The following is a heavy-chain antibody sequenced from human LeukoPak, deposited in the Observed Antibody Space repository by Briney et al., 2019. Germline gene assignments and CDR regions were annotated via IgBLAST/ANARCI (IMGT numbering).Heavy chain of an antibody. CDR2: ISNNGGRT. J-gene: IGHJ4*02. Sequence: GGSLRLSCAGSGFSFSSNTMRWVRQAPGRGLEWVSAISNNGGRTDYADSVKGRFTISRDNSKSTLYLHMDSLRAEDTAVYYCARDEDTSALSEYWGQGTLVTVSS. D-gene: IGHD2/OR15-2a*01. CDR3: ARDEDTSALSEY. V-gene: IGHV3-23*01. CDR1: GFSFSSNT.